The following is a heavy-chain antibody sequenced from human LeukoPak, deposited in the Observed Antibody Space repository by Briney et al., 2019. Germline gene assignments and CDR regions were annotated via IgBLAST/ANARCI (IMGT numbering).Heavy chain of an antibody. J-gene: IGHJ6*03. CDR3: ARARRWLQFPYYMDV. CDR2: INHSGST. D-gene: IGHD5-24*01. CDR1: GGSFSGYY. V-gene: IGHV4-34*01. Sequence: SETLSLTCAVYGGSFSGYYWSWIRQPPGKGLEWIGEINHSGSTNYNPSLRSRVTISVDTSKNQFSLKLSSVTAADTAVYYCARARRWLQFPYYMDVWGKGTTVTVSS.